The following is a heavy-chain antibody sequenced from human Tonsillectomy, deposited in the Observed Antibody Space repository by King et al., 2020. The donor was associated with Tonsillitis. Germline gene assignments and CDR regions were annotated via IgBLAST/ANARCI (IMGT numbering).Heavy chain of an antibody. D-gene: IGHD3-10*01. Sequence: VQLVESGGDLVQPGRSLRLSCTASGFTFGDYAMSWFRQAPGKGLEWVGFIRSKVYGGTSEYAASVKGRFTISRDDSNSIAYLQMNSLKTEDTALYYCTRLLVRRIIVPNDAFHIWGQGTMVTVSS. CDR1: GFTFGDYA. J-gene: IGHJ3*02. V-gene: IGHV3-49*03. CDR3: TRLLVRRIIVPNDAFHI. CDR2: IRSKVYGGTS.